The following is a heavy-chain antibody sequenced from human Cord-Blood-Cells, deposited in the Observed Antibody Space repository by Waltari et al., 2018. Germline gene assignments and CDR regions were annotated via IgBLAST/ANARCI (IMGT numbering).Heavy chain of an antibody. Sequence: GQLQKPAPGLVRPSKTRPPPCTVPAGSISSGDYYWSWIRQPPGKGLEWIGYIYYSGSTYYNPSLKSRVTISVDTSKNQFSLKLSSVTAADTAVYYCVRGTTRAFDIWGQGTMVTVSS. CDR2: IYYSGST. D-gene: IGHD1-7*01. CDR3: VRGTTRAFDI. J-gene: IGHJ3*02. CDR1: AGSISSGDYY. V-gene: IGHV4-30-4*01.